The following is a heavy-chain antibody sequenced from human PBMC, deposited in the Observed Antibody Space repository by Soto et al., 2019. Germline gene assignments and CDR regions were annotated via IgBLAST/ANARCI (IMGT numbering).Heavy chain of an antibody. CDR3: ARGLVNYLDGSSFDS. J-gene: IGHJ4*02. Sequence: TSSTLSLTCTASVDSISSGGYYCSWIRQHPGKGLEWIGFVSSSGTSFYNPSLKSRVTISLGRSKNHYSLTLSSVTAADTPASPCARGLVNYLDGSSFDSCRQGTPVT. D-gene: IGHD2-2*01. CDR1: VDSISSGGYY. V-gene: IGHV4-31*02. CDR2: VSSSGTS.